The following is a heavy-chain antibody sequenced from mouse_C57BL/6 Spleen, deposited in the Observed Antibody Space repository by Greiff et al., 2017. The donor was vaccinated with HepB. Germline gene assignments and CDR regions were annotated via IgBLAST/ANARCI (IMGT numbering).Heavy chain of an antibody. D-gene: IGHD1-1*01. V-gene: IGHV14-3*01. CDR2: IDPANGNT. CDR3: ARIYYYGSSYPLDAMDY. J-gene: IGHJ4*01. Sequence: VHVKQSVAELVRPGASVKLSCTASGFNIKNTYMHWVKQRPEQGLEWIGRIDPANGNTKYAPKFQGKATITADTSSNTAYLQLSSLTSEDTAIYYCARIYYYGSSYPLDAMDYWGQGTSVTVSS. CDR1: GFNIKNTY.